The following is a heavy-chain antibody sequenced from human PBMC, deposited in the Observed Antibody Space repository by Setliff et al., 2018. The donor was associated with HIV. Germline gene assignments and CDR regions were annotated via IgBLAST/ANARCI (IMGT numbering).Heavy chain of an antibody. J-gene: IGHJ5*02. Sequence: PSETLSLTCSVSGYSLSSASYWGWIRQSPEKGLEWIGSISLSGSTYYNPSLQSRVTISIDMSKNHFSLNLKSATAADTAIYYCARGLTAPAAAGSWGQGMLVTVSS. V-gene: IGHV4-38-2*02. CDR2: ISLSGST. D-gene: IGHD6-13*01. CDR1: GYSLSSASY. CDR3: ARGLTAPAAAGS.